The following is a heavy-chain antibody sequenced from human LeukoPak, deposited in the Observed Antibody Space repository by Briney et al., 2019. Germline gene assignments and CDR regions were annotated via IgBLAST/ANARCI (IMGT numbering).Heavy chain of an antibody. CDR1: GGSISRPDHY. CDR2: IYDNEKT. CDR3: AASQSDYYNSGTYHKIHY. V-gene: IGHV4-30-4*01. D-gene: IGHD3-10*01. Sequence: SETLSLTCSVSGGSISRPDHYWSWTRQPPGEGLEWIGFIYDNEKTHYSPSFESRVTISGDTSNNHFSLTLNFVTAADTAIYYCAASQSDYYNSGTYHKIHYWGRGALVTVSS. J-gene: IGHJ4*02.